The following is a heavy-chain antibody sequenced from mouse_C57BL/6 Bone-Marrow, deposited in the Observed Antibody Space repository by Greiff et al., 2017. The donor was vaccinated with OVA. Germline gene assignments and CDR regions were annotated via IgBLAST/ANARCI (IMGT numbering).Heavy chain of an antibody. Sequence: VQLQQSGAELARPGASVKLSCKASGYTFTSYGISWVKQRTGQGLEWIGEIYPRSGNTYYNEKFKGKATLTADKSSSTAYLQLSSLTSEDTAIYYCARWLDDYDLDYWGQGTTLTVSS. D-gene: IGHD2-4*01. CDR2: IYPRSGNT. J-gene: IGHJ2*01. V-gene: IGHV1-81*01. CDR1: GYTFTSYG. CDR3: ARWLDDYDLDY.